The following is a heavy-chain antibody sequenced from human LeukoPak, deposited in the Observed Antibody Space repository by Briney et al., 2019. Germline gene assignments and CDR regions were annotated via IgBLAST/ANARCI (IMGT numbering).Heavy chain of an antibody. CDR2: IIPIFGTA. Sequence: SSVKVSCKASGGTFSSYTISWVRQAPGQGLEWMGGIIPIFGTANDAQKFQGRVTITADESTSTAYMELSSLRSEDTAVYYCATNTYDFWSGYRDYFDYWGQGTLVTVSS. D-gene: IGHD3-3*01. V-gene: IGHV1-69*01. CDR3: ATNTYDFWSGYRDYFDY. CDR1: GGTFSSYT. J-gene: IGHJ4*02.